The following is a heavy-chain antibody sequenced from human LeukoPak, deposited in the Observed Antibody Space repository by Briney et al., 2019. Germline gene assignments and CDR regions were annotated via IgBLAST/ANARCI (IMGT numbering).Heavy chain of an antibody. D-gene: IGHD6-25*01. J-gene: IGHJ3*02. V-gene: IGHV3-53*01. CDR2: IYSGGST. CDR1: GFTVSSNY. Sequence: GGSLRLSCAASGFTVSSNYMSWVRQAPGKGLEWVSVIYSGGSTYYADSVKGRFTISRDNSKNTLYLQMNSLRAEDTAVYYCARGLARLNDAFDIWGQGTMVTVSS. CDR3: ARGLARLNDAFDI.